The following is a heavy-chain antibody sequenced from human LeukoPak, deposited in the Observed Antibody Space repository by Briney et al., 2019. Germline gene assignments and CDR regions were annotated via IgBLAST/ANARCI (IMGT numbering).Heavy chain of an antibody. V-gene: IGHV3-23*01. D-gene: IGHD6-13*01. Sequence: HSGGSLRLSCAASGFTFGRFAMSWVRRAPGKGPEWVSTISGSGTDTYYADSVKGRFTISRDNSKNTLYLQMNSLRAEDTALYYCAKGSLGSWYFFDYWGQGALVTVSS. CDR3: AKGSLGSWYFFDY. CDR2: ISGSGTDT. CDR1: GFTFGRFA. J-gene: IGHJ4*02.